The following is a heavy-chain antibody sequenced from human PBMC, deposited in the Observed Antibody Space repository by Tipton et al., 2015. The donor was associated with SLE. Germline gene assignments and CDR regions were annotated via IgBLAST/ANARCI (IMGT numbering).Heavy chain of an antibody. Sequence: TLSLTCTVSGGSIRNYFWHWIRQSPGKGLEWIGYVYDTGTTSYNPSLKSRLIMTVDTSKNQFSLKLTSVTAADTAVYYCARAKNSPGDDAFDIWGQGTRVTVSS. CDR1: GGSIRNYF. V-gene: IGHV4-59*12. CDR3: ARAKNSPGDDAFDI. D-gene: IGHD3-10*01. CDR2: VYDTGTT. J-gene: IGHJ3*02.